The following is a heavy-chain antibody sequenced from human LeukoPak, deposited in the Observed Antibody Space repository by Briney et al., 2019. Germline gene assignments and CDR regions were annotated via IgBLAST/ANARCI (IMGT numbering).Heavy chain of an antibody. D-gene: IGHD1-26*01. Sequence: GASVTVSFTASAYTFTNYDINWVRQAPGQGLEWMGLMNPKSGYTGFAQKFQGRVTMTRDTSISTAYMELGSLRSEDTAVYYCARVTGSIDYWGQGTLVTVSS. J-gene: IGHJ4*02. CDR3: ARVTGSIDY. CDR1: AYTFTNYD. CDR2: MNPKSGYT. V-gene: IGHV1-8*01.